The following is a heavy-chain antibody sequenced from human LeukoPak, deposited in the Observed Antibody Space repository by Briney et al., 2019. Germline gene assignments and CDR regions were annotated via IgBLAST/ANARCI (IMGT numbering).Heavy chain of an antibody. V-gene: IGHV3-73*01. CDR3: TTLAMTTVTTRRDY. Sequence: GGSLRLSCAASGFTFSGSAMHWVRQAPGKGLEWVGRIRSKANSYATAYAASVKGRFTIARDDRKNTAYLQMNSLKTADTAVYYCTTLAMTTVTTRRDYWGQGTLVTVSS. CDR2: IRSKANSYAT. CDR1: GFTFSGSA. J-gene: IGHJ4*02. D-gene: IGHD4-17*01.